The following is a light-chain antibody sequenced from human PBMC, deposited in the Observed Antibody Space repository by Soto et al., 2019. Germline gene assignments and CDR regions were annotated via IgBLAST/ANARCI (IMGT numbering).Light chain of an antibody. CDR3: QKYERYSPWT. CDR2: AAS. CDR1: QGISNY. J-gene: IGKJ1*01. Sequence: DIQMTQSPSSLSASVGDRVTITCRASQGISNYLAWYQQKPGKVPKLLIYAASTLQSGVPSRFSGSGSGTAFTLTISSLQPEDVATYYCQKYERYSPWTFGQGTKVEIK. V-gene: IGKV1-27*01.